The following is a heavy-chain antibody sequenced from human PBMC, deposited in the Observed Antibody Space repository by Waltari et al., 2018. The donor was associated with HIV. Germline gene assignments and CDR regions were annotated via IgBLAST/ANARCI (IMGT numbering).Heavy chain of an antibody. CDR1: GYTFTYRY. Sequence: QMQLVQSGAEVKKTGSSVKVSCKASGYTFTYRYLHWVRQAPGQALDRMGWITPTNGNTNDAQKLQDRVTSTRDRSMSTAYMELSSLRFEDTAMYYCARSRDYGSAKNYDMDVWGQGTTVTVSS. CDR3: ARSRDYGSAKNYDMDV. V-gene: IGHV1-45*02. CDR2: ITPTNGNT. J-gene: IGHJ6*02. D-gene: IGHD3-10*01.